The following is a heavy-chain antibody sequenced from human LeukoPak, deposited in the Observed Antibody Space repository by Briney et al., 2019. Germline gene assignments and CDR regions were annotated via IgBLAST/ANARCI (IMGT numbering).Heavy chain of an antibody. Sequence: SETLSLTCTVPGGSISSSSYYWGWIRQPPGKGLEWLGRIYYSGSTYYNPSLKSRVAISVDTSKNQFSLKLSSVTAADTAVYYCSRVDGKVEMAIDYWGQGTLVTVSS. CDR3: SRVDGKVEMAIDY. D-gene: IGHD5-24*01. CDR2: IYYSGST. J-gene: IGHJ4*02. V-gene: IGHV4-39*01. CDR1: GGSISSSSYY.